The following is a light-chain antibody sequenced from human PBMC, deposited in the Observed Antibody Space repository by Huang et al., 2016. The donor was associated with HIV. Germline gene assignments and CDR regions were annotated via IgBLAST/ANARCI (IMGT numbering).Light chain of an antibody. CDR2: AAS. J-gene: IGKJ2*01. CDR1: QSVKTN. V-gene: IGKV3-15*01. CDR3: QQYNKWPPEYT. Sequence: VMMSQSPATLAASPGERVTLAYGASQSVKTNLAWYQQKPGQPPRLLIDAASTRATGVPARFAGSGSGTEFTLTLDSLQSDDFAVYYCQQYNKWPPEYTFGQGTRLEIK.